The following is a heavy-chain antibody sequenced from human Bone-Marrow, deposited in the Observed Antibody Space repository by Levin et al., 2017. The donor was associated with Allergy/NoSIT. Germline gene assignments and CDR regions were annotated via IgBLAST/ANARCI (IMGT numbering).Heavy chain of an antibody. CDR3: ARGGYCSGGSCPYYFDY. V-gene: IGHV3-21*01. CDR1: GFTFSSYT. J-gene: IGHJ4*02. Sequence: ASVKVSCAASGFTFSSYTISWVRQAPGKGLEWVSSIRSSTGDIFYTDSVKGRFTISRDNARNSLYLQMNSLTAEDTAVYYCARGGYCSGGSCPYYFDYWGQGTLVTVSS. CDR2: IRSSTGDI. D-gene: IGHD2-15*01.